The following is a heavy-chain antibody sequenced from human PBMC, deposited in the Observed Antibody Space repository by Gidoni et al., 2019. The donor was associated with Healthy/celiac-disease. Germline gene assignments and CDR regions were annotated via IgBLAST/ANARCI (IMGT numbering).Heavy chain of an antibody. Sequence: QVQLVQSGAEVKKPGSSVKVSCKASGGTFSSYAISWVRQAPGQGLEWMGGIIPIFGTANYAQKFQGRVTITADESTSTAYMELSSLRSEDTAVYYCATEPVYSSSSRSCSGGSCYLDSRYYYMDVWGKGTTVTVSS. CDR2: IIPIFGTA. CDR3: ATEPVYSSSSRSCSGGSCYLDSRYYYMDV. CDR1: GGTFSSYA. V-gene: IGHV1-69*01. D-gene: IGHD2-15*01. J-gene: IGHJ6*03.